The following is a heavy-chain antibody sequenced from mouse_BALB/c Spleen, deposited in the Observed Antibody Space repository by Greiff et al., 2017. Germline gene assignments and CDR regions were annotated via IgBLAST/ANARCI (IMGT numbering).Heavy chain of an antibody. CDR3: ARGNYGNLYAMDY. D-gene: IGHD2-1*01. V-gene: IGHV5-17*02. J-gene: IGHJ4*01. Sequence: EVQRVESGGGLVQPGGSRKLSCAASGFTFSSFGMHWVRQAPEKGLEWVAYISSGSSTIYYADTVKGRFTISRDNPKNTLFLQMTSLRSEDTAMYYCARGNYGNLYAMDYWGQGTSVTVSS. CDR2: ISSGSSTI. CDR1: GFTFSSFG.